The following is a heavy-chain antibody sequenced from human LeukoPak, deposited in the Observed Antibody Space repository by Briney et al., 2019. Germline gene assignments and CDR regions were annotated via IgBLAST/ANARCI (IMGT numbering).Heavy chain of an antibody. Sequence: ASVKVSCKASGYTFTDYYINWVRQAPGQGLEWMGWINTNTGNPSYAQGFFTGRYVFSLDTSASTAYLQINGLKADDTAVYYCGRDPKLGIRGYTYGYIDHWGQGTLLTVAS. CDR2: INTNTGNP. V-gene: IGHV7-4-1*02. D-gene: IGHD5-18*01. CDR3: GRDPKLGIRGYTYGYIDH. J-gene: IGHJ4*02. CDR1: GYTFTDYY.